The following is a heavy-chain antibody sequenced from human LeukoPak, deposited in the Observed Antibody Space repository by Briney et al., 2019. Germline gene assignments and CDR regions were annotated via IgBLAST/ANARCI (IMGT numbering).Heavy chain of an antibody. J-gene: IGHJ3*02. D-gene: IGHD6-19*01. CDR1: GYTFTGYY. CDR3: AWSSGWSPGGAFDI. V-gene: IGHV1-2*02. Sequence: ASVKVSCKASGYTFTGYYMHWVRQAPGQGLEWMGWINPNSGGTNYAQKFQGRVTMTRDTSISTAYMELSRLRSADTAVYYCAWSSGWSPGGAFDIWGQGTMVTVSS. CDR2: INPNSGGT.